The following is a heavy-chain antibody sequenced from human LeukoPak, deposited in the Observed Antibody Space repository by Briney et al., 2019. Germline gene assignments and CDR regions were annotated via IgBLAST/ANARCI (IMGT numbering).Heavy chain of an antibody. CDR2: ISGDGSTT. D-gene: IGHD3-9*01. J-gene: IGHJ4*02. Sequence: GGSLRLSCAASGFTFSSYWMHWVRQAPGTELVWVLRISGDGSTTSYADSVKGRFTISRDNAKNTLYLQMNSLRAEDTAVYYCARLDILTGNYYYFNFWGQGTLVTVSS. CDR1: GFTFSSYW. CDR3: ARLDILTGNYYYFNF. V-gene: IGHV3-74*01.